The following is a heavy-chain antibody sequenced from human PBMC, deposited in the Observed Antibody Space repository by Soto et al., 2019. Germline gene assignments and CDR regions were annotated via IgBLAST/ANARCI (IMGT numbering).Heavy chain of an antibody. CDR3: AREDFWSGLHYMDV. V-gene: IGHV3-7*01. CDR2: IKQDGSEK. CDR1: GFTFSSYW. J-gene: IGHJ6*03. D-gene: IGHD3-3*01. Sequence: VQLVESGGGLVQPGGSLRLSCAASGFTFSSYWMSWVRQAPGKGLEWVANIKQDGSEKYYVDSVKGRFTISRDNAKNSLYLQMNSLRAEDPAVYYCAREDFWSGLHYMDVWGKGTTVTVSS.